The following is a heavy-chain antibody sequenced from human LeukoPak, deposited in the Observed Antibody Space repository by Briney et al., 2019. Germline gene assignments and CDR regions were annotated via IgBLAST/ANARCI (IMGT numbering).Heavy chain of an antibody. Sequence: SETLSLTCTVSGYSISSGYYWGWIRQPPGKGLEWIGSIYHSGSTYYNPSLKSRVTISVDTSKNQFSLKLSSVTAADTAVYYCARRVLRNYYFDYWGQGILVTVSS. J-gene: IGHJ4*02. CDR3: ARRVLRNYYFDY. V-gene: IGHV4-38-2*02. CDR1: GYSISSGYY. D-gene: IGHD2/OR15-2a*01. CDR2: IYHSGST.